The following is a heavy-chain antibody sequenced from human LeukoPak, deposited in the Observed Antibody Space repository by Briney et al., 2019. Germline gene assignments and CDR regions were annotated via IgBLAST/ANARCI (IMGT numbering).Heavy chain of an antibody. CDR3: ARHYGP. V-gene: IGHV4-59*05. CDR2: IYYSGST. Sequence: PSETLSLTCTVSGGSISSYYWSWIRQPPGRGLEWIGSIYYSGSTYYNPSLKSRVTISVDTSKNQFSLKLNSVTAADTAVYYCARHYGPWGQGTLVTVSS. J-gene: IGHJ5*02. D-gene: IGHD3-16*01. CDR1: GGSISSYY.